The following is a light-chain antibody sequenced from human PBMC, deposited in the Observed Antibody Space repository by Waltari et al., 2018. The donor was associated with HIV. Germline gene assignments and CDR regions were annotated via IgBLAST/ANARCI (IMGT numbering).Light chain of an antibody. CDR1: DSEMGITNF. J-gene: IGLJ2*01. CDR2: DVK. Sequence: ALTNPASVSGSPGQSITIPCTGGDSEMGITNFVSGYHTPPAKAPKLMLYDVKKQPSGVSHRFSGAKSGSVASLTVSGLQADDEADYYCSSYAGRDIRVVFGGGTKLTVL. V-gene: IGLV2-14*03. CDR3: SSYAGRDIRVV.